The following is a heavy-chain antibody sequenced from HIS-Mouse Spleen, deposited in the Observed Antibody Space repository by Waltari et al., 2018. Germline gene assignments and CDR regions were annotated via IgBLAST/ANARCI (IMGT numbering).Heavy chain of an antibody. D-gene: IGHD6-13*01. CDR1: RGSLSSTSYY. CDR3: AREIPYSSSWYDWYFDL. J-gene: IGHJ2*01. CDR2: IYYSGST. Sequence: QLQLQESGPGLVKPSETLSLTCTVSRGSLSSTSYYWGWSRQPPGKGLEWIGSIYYSGSTYYNPSLKSRVTISVDTSKNQFSLKLSSVTAADTAVYYCAREIPYSSSWYDWYFDLWGRGTLVTVSS. V-gene: IGHV4-39*07.